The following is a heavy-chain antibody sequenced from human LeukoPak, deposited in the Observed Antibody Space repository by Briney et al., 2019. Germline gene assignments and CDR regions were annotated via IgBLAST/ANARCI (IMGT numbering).Heavy chain of an antibody. CDR2: IYYSGST. J-gene: IGHJ4*02. D-gene: IGHD3-10*01. CDR1: GGSISSSSYY. V-gene: IGHV4-39*01. CDR3: ARQGPRGWRAPFDY. Sequence: PSETLSLTCTVSGGSISSSSYYWGWIRQPPGKWLEWIGSIYYSGSTYYNPSLKSRVTISVDTSKNQFSLKLSSVTAADTAVYYCARQGPRGWRAPFDYWGQGTLVTVSS.